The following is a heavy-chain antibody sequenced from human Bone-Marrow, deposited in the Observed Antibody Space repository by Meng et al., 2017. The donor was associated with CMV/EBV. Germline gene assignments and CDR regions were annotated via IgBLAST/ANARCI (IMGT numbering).Heavy chain of an antibody. J-gene: IGHJ5*02. V-gene: IGHV1-69*04. Sequence: SVKISCKASGGTFSSYTISWVRQAPGQGLEWMGRIIPILGIANYAQKFQGRVTITADKSTSTAYMELSSLRSEDTAVYYCARDIQVGLPRENNWLHPWGRGTLATFSS. CDR1: GGTFSSYT. CDR3: ARDIQVGLPRENNWLHP. CDR2: IIPILGIA. D-gene: IGHD2-21*01.